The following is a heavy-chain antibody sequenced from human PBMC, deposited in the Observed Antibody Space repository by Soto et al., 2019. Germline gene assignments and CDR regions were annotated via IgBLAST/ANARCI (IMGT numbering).Heavy chain of an antibody. CDR3: XXQGFGDLXGIVDV. Sequence: QVQLQESGPRLVKPSETLSLTCTVSGGSLXNXYXSXFRQPPGKGLELVAYINYRWVTFSTPSLQSIVTXXXXXXXXXXXXXXXXXXXXXXXXXYXXXQGFGDLXGIVDVWGQGTTVTVSS. CDR1: GGSLXNXY. J-gene: IGHJ6*02. V-gene: IGHV4-59*01. D-gene: IGHD3-10*01. CDR2: INYRWVT.